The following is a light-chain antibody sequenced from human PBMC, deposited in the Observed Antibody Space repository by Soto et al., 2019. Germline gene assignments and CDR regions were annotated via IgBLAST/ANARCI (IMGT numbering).Light chain of an antibody. CDR1: QSVDTY. J-gene: IGKJ4*01. V-gene: IGKV3D-11*02. Sequence: TVLTQSPATLSLSPGERATLSCRASQSVDTYLAWYQQKSGRAPRLLIYDVSKRATGIPPRFSGSGAGTDFTLTISSLEPEDSATYYCQQRRSSLTFGGGTKVDI. CDR2: DVS. CDR3: QQRRSSLT.